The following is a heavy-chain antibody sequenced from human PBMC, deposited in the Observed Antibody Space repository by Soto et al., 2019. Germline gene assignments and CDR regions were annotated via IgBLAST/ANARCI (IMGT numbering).Heavy chain of an antibody. CDR1: GGSISSGDYY. Sequence: TSETLSLTCTVSGGSISSGDYYWSWIRQPPGKGLEWIGYIYYSGSTYYNPSLKSRVTISVDTSKNQFSLKLSSVTAADTAVYYCARDFGESGMFGWFGPWGQGTLVTVSS. CDR3: ARDFGESGMFGWFGP. V-gene: IGHV4-30-4*01. J-gene: IGHJ5*02. D-gene: IGHD3-10*01. CDR2: IYYSGST.